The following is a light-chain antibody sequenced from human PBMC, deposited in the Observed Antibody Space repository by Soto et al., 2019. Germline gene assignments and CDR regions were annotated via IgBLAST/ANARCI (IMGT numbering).Light chain of an antibody. CDR3: QSYDSSLSGSGV. Sequence: QSVLTQPPSVSGAPGQRVTISCTGSYSNIGAGYEVHWYQQIPGTAPKLLISGHNNRPSGVPDRFFGSESGTSASLTIIGLQAEDEADYYCQSYDSSLSGSGVFGGGTKVTVL. V-gene: IGLV1-40*01. J-gene: IGLJ3*02. CDR1: YSNIGAGYE. CDR2: GHN.